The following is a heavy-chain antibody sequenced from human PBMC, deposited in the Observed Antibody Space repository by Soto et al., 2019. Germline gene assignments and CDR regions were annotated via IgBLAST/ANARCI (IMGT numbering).Heavy chain of an antibody. J-gene: IGHJ5*02. CDR2: IYHSGRT. V-gene: IGHV4-30-2*01. CDR3: ARDQLEGNWFDP. Sequence: QLQLQESGSGLVRPSQTLSLTCAVSGGSISSGGYSWNWIRQPPGKGLEWIGYIYHSGRTLYNPSLKSRVTISVDKSKNQCSLKLTSVTAADTAVYYCARDQLEGNWFDPWGQGTLVTVSS. D-gene: IGHD1-1*01. CDR1: GGSISSGGYS.